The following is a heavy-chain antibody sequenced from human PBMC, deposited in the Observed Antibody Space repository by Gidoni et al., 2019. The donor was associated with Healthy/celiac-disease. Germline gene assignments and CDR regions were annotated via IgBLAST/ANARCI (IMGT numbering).Heavy chain of an antibody. CDR1: GFTFSSYS. Sequence: EVQLVESGGGLVKPGGSLRLSCAASGFTFSSYSMNWVRQAPGKGLEWVSSLSSSSSYIYYADSVKGRFTISRDNAKNSLYLQMNSLRAEDTAVYYCARGGYSYGFGFDPWGQGTLVTVSS. CDR3: ARGGYSYGFGFDP. D-gene: IGHD5-18*01. V-gene: IGHV3-21*01. J-gene: IGHJ5*02. CDR2: LSSSSSYI.